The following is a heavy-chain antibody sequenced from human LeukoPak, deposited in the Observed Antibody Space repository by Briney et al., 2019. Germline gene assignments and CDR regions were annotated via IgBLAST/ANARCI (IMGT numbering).Heavy chain of an antibody. D-gene: IGHD7-27*01. CDR1: GFTFSSYS. V-gene: IGHV4-59*08. J-gene: IGHJ4*02. Sequence: GSLRLSCAASGFTFSSYSMNWVRQAPGKGLEWIGYIYYSGRTNYNPSLKSRVTISVDTSENQFSLKLSSVTAADTALYYCARHSPRTNWVFDYWGQGTLVTVSS. CDR3: ARHSPRTNWVFDY. CDR2: IYYSGRT.